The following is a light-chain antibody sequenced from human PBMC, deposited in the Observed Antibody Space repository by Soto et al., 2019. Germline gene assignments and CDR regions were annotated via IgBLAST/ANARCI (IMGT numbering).Light chain of an antibody. CDR3: QQYNHWPPDST. CDR2: GAS. Sequence: EIVMTQSPATLSVSPGERATLSCRASQSVGSNLAWYQLKPGQAPRLLIYGASTRATGIPARFSGSGSGTVFTLTISSMQSEDFVMYLCQQYNHWPPDSTFGRGPKVEIK. J-gene: IGKJ4*02. V-gene: IGKV3-15*01. CDR1: QSVGSN.